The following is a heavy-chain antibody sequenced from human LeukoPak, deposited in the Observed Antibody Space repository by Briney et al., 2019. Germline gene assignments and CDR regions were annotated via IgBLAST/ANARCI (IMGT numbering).Heavy chain of an antibody. CDR3: ARGRVSSSTWYSTYYYYFYMDV. Sequence: PSETLSLTCSVSDDSITMYYWTWIRQPPGKGLEWIGYVAHTGSTNFNPSLNGRVSISRDTSKNLFSLRLRSVTAADTAVYFCARGRVSSSTWYSTYYYYFYMDVWGKGTTVTVSS. CDR2: VAHTGST. V-gene: IGHV4-59*01. J-gene: IGHJ6*03. D-gene: IGHD4-11*01. CDR1: DDSITMYY.